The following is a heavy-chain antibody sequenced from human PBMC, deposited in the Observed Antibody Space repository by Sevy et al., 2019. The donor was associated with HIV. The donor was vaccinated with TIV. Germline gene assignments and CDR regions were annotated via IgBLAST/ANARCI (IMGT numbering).Heavy chain of an antibody. CDR3: CTGSIIAAAGNYYYGMDV. CDR2: IKSKTDGGTT. J-gene: IGHJ6*02. D-gene: IGHD6-13*01. Sequence: GGCLRLSCAASGFTFSNAWMSWVRQAPGKGLEWVGRIKSKTDGGTTDYAAPVKGRFTISRDDSKNTLYLQMNSLKTEDTAMYYCCTGSIIAAAGNYYYGMDVWGQGTTVTVSS. V-gene: IGHV3-15*01. CDR1: GFTFSNAW.